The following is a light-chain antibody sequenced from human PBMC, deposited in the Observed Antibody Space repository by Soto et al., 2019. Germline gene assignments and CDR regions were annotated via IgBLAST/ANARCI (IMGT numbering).Light chain of an antibody. CDR3: QQYNEWPYS. CDR1: QTVSNN. CDR2: FAS. Sequence: ERVMTQFPATLSVSPGAKATLSCRASQTVSNNLAWYQQKPGQAPRLLIYFASTRATGVPARFSGSRSVTEFTLTISNLQAEDSAVYYCQQYNEWPYSFGGGTKLETK. J-gene: IGKJ4*01. V-gene: IGKV3-15*01.